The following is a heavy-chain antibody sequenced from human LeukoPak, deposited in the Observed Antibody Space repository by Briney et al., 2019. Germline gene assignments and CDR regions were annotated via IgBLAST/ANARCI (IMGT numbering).Heavy chain of an antibody. J-gene: IGHJ6*02. CDR1: GYTFTSYG. CDR3: ARGSSGSYYCYYGMDV. Sequence: VASVKVSCKASGYTFTSYGISWVRQAPGQGLEWMGWISAYNGNTNYAQKLQGRVTMTTDTSTSTAYMELRSLRSDDTAVYYCARGSSGSYYCYYGMDVWGQGTTVTVSS. CDR2: ISAYNGNT. D-gene: IGHD1-26*01. V-gene: IGHV1-18*01.